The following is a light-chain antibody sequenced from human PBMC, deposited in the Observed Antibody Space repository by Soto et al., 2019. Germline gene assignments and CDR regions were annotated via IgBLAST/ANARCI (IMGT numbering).Light chain of an antibody. CDR3: CSYAGSSSAYV. V-gene: IGLV2-23*02. CDR2: EVS. CDR1: SSDVGSYNV. J-gene: IGLJ1*01. Sequence: QSVLTQPASVSGSPGQSITISCTGTSSDVGSYNVVSWYQQHPGKAPKLLIYEVSKRPSGVSDRFSGSKSRNTASLTISGLQADDEADYHCCSYAGSSSAYVFGTGTKLTVL.